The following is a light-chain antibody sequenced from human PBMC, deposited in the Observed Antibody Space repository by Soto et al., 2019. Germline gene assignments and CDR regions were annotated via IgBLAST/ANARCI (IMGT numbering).Light chain of an antibody. V-gene: IGKV3-20*01. Sequence: EIVLTQSPGTLSLSPGESATLSCRASQSVTTTSLAWYQQKPGQAPRLLIHAASSRATGIPDRFTGSGSGTDFTLTISRLEPEDVAVYYCQHYGSPYTFGQGTKVEIK. CDR1: QSVTTTS. CDR3: QHYGSPYT. CDR2: AAS. J-gene: IGKJ2*01.